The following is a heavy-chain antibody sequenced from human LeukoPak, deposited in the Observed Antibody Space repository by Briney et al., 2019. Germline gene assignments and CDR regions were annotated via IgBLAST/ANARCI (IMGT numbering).Heavy chain of an antibody. J-gene: IGHJ6*02. CDR2: FNPGNGDT. V-gene: IGHV1-3*01. CDR1: GYIFTNYA. Sequence: ASVKLSCKASGYIFTNYAIQWVRQAPGQRLEWLGWFNPGNGDTRYSQRFQGRVTITSDASATTAYMELHSLTAEDTAVYYCSRDRWHCRVNCDSVYYYGLDVWGQGTTVTVS. CDR3: SRDRWHCRVNCDSVYYYGLDV. D-gene: IGHD4-23*01.